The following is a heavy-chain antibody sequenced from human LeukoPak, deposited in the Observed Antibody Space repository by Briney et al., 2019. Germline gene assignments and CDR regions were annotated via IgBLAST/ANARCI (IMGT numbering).Heavy chain of an antibody. V-gene: IGHV4-34*01. D-gene: IGHD3-10*01. CDR3: ARGSRGVRPLFDY. Sequence: SETLSLTCTVSGGSISSYYWSWIRQPPGKGLEWIGEINHSGSTNYNPSLKSRVTISVDTSKNQFSLKLSSVTAADTAVYYCARGSRGVRPLFDYWGQGTLVTVSS. CDR2: INHSGST. J-gene: IGHJ4*02. CDR1: GGSISSYY.